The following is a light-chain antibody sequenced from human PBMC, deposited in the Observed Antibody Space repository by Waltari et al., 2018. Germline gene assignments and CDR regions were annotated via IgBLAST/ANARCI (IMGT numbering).Light chain of an antibody. Sequence: QSALTQPRSVSGSPGQSVTISCTGTSSDVGAYNYFSWYQQHPGKAPKRMIYDVSKRPSGVPDRFSGSKSGNTASLTISGLQAEDEADYYCCSYAGSYTVVFGGGTKLTVL. CDR2: DVS. V-gene: IGLV2-11*01. CDR1: SSDVGAYNY. J-gene: IGLJ2*01. CDR3: CSYAGSYTVV.